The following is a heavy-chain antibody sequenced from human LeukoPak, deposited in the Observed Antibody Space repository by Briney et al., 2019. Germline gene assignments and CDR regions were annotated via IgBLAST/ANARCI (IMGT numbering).Heavy chain of an antibody. D-gene: IGHD1-26*01. J-gene: IGHJ4*02. CDR2: IYWYDDK. Sequence: SGPTLVNPTQTLTLTCTFSGFSLSNSREGVGWTRQPPGKALEWLALIYWYDDKRYSPSLKSRLTITKDTSKNQVVLTMTNMDPVDTATYYCAHSSGSLDYWGRGTLVTVSS. V-gene: IGHV2-5*01. CDR3: AHSSGSLDY. CDR1: GFSLSNSREG.